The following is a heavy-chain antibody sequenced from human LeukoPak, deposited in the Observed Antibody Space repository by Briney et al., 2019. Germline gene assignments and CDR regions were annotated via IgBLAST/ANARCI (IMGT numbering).Heavy chain of an antibody. CDR2: IYYSGST. CDR3: ARVPAAIKNNYYYCYMDV. J-gene: IGHJ6*03. V-gene: IGHV4-59*01. CDR1: GGSISSYY. D-gene: IGHD2-2*01. Sequence: PSETLSLTCTVSGGSISSYYWSWIRQPPGKGLEWIGYIYYSGSTNYNPSLKSRVTISVDTSKNQFSLKLSSVTAADTAVYYCARVPAAIKNNYYYCYMDVWGKGTTVTISS.